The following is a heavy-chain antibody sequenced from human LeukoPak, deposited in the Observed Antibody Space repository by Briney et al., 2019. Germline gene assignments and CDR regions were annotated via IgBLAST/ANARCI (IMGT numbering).Heavy chain of an antibody. J-gene: IGHJ3*02. CDR2: ISASGGST. D-gene: IGHD5-24*01. CDR1: GFTFSSYA. CDR3: AKWTDGYSYDAFDI. V-gene: IGHV3-23*01. Sequence: GGSLRLSCAASGFTFSSYAMSWVRQAPGKGLEWVSSISASGGSTYYADSLKGRFTISRDNSKSTLFLQMNSLRADDTALYYCAKWTDGYSYDAFDIWGQGTMVTVSS.